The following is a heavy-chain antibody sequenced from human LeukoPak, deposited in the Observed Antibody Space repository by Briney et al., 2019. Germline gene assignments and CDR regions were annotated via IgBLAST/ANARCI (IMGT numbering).Heavy chain of an antibody. J-gene: IGHJ3*02. Sequence: GGSLRLSCEVSGFTFSTYDMNWVRQAPGKGLEWVSYISETSSPIYYADSVRGRFTISRDNAKNSLYLQMNSLRAEDMAVYYCARDPGYGYSGAFDIWGQGTMVTVSS. CDR2: ISETSSPI. D-gene: IGHD5-18*01. CDR3: ARDPGYGYSGAFDI. V-gene: IGHV3-48*01. CDR1: GFTFSTYD.